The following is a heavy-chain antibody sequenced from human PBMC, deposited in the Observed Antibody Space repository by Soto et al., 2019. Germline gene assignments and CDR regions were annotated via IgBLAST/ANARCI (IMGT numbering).Heavy chain of an antibody. CDR3: ARQFDYDSSRFYYAY. CDR2: ITPLFSTA. CDR1: GGTFRRYA. D-gene: IGHD3-16*01. V-gene: IGHV1-69*13. J-gene: IGHJ4*01. Sequence: SVKVSCKASGGTFRRYAISWVRQAPGQGLEWMGGITPLFSTANYAEKFHGRVTITADESTSTAYMELSSLRSEDTAVYYCARQFDYDSSRFYYAYSGHGTLVTVSS.